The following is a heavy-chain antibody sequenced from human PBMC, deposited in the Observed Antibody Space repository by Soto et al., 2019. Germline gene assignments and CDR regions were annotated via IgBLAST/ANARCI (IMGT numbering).Heavy chain of an antibody. D-gene: IGHD1-1*01. CDR3: ARQPTTGDTDLWFDP. CDR1: GGSISTSRSY. V-gene: IGHV4-39*01. Sequence: QLQLLESGPGLVKASETLSLTCNVSGGSISTSRSYWAWIRQPPGKGLEWLANIFYSGSTYYNPSFASRVTVSVDTSKNEFCLKLRSVTAADTAVYYCARQPTTGDTDLWFDPWGQGTLVTVSS. CDR2: IFYSGST. J-gene: IGHJ5*02.